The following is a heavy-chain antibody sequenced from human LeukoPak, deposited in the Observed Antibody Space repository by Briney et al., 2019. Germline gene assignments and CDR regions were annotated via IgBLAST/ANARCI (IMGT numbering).Heavy chain of an antibody. V-gene: IGHV3-21*01. CDR3: ARSGEWELGNYFDY. CDR1: GFTFSNYS. D-gene: IGHD1-26*01. Sequence: GGSLRLSCAASGFTFSNYSMNWVRQAPGKGLEWVASISSSSSYIYYADSVKGRFTISRDNAKNSLYLQMNSLRAEDTAVYYCARSGEWELGNYFDYRGQGTLVTVSS. CDR2: ISSSSSYI. J-gene: IGHJ4*02.